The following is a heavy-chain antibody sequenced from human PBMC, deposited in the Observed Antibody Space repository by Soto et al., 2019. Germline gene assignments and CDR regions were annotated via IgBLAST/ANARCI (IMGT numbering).Heavy chain of an antibody. V-gene: IGHV3-30-3*01. J-gene: IGHJ4*02. CDR1: GFTFSSYA. CDR2: ISYDGSNK. CDR3: AKQTGVRFDY. D-gene: IGHD3-16*01. Sequence: QVQLVESGGGMVQPGRSLRLSCAASGFTFSSYAMHWVRQAPGKGLEWVAVISYDGSNKYYADSVKGRFTISRDNSKNTLYLQMNSLRAEDTAVYYCAKQTGVRFDYWGQGTLVTVSS.